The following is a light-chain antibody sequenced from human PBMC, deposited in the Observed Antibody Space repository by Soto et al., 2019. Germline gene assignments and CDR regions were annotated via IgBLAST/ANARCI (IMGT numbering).Light chain of an antibody. CDR2: KAS. Sequence: DIQMTQSPSTLSASVGDRVTITCRASQSISDWLAWYQQKPGKAPKLLIYKASSLESGVPSRFSGSGSGTDFTLSISSLQPDDFATYYCQQYNSHSRTFGQGTKVEV. J-gene: IGKJ1*01. CDR1: QSISDW. CDR3: QQYNSHSRT. V-gene: IGKV1-5*03.